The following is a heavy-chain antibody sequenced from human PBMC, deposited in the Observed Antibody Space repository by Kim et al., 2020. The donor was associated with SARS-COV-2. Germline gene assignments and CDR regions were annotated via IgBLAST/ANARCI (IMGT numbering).Heavy chain of an antibody. CDR1: GFTFSSYA. Sequence: GGSLRLSCAASGFTFSSYAMSWVRQAPGKGLEWVSAISGSGGSTYYADSMKGRFTIPRDNSKNTLYLQMNSLRAEDTAVYYCAKTIVVVPAAPLSSWGQGTLVTVSS. J-gene: IGHJ4*02. V-gene: IGHV3-23*01. D-gene: IGHD2-2*01. CDR3: AKTIVVVPAAPLSS. CDR2: ISGSGGST.